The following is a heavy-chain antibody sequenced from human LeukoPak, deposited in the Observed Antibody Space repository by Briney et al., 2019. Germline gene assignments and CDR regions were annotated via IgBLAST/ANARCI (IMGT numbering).Heavy chain of an antibody. V-gene: IGHV3-23*01. Sequence: PGGSLRLSCAGSGFTFNTCAMNWVRQAPGKGLEGVSAISGAGISTYYADSVKGRFTISRDNSKNTLFLQMNSLRAEDTAVYYCAKDVRGYCSSTSCPKDSWGQGALVTVSP. CDR2: ISGAGIST. CDR3: AKDVRGYCSSTSCPKDS. J-gene: IGHJ4*02. D-gene: IGHD2-2*01. CDR1: GFTFNTCA.